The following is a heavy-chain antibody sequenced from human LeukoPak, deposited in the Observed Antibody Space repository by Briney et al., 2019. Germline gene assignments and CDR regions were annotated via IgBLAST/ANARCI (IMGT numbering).Heavy chain of an antibody. CDR3: ARLWESNFSAFGP. CDR2: ISSSSGHI. J-gene: IGHJ5*02. V-gene: IGHV3-21*01. Sequence: ETLSLTCTVSGGSISSISYYWGWVRQAPGKGLEWVASISSSSGHIHYADSVKGRFTISRDNAKNSLYLQMNSLRAEDTAIYYCARLWESNFSAFGPWGQGTLVIVSS. CDR1: GGSISSISYY. D-gene: IGHD3-16*01.